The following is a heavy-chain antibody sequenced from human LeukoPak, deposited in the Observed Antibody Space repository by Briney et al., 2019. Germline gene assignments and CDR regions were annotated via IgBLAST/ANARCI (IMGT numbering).Heavy chain of an antibody. V-gene: IGHV3-23*01. D-gene: IGHD2-8*02. J-gene: IGHJ4*02. CDR2: IRGSGDST. CDR3: AKDGGWRMAAAKGAFDY. CDR1: GFTFSTYD. Sequence: GGSLRLSCAASGFTFSTYDMSWVRQAPGKGLEWVSTIRGSGDSTHYADSVKGRFSISRDNSTNTLYLQMNSLRAEDTAVYYCAKDGGWRMAAAKGAFDYWGQGTLVTVSS.